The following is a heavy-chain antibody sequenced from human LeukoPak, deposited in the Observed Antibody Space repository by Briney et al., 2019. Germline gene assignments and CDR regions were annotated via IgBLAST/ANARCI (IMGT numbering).Heavy chain of an antibody. D-gene: IGHD3-10*01. CDR2: ISSSSSYT. J-gene: IGHJ4*02. Sequence: PGGSLRLSCAASGFTFSDYYMSWIRQAPGKGLEWVSYISSSSSYTNYADSVKGRFTISRDNAKNSLYLQMNSLRAEHTAVYYCARRRPYGSGSPRYFDYWGQGTLVTVSS. V-gene: IGHV3-11*03. CDR3: ARRRPYGSGSPRYFDY. CDR1: GFTFSDYY.